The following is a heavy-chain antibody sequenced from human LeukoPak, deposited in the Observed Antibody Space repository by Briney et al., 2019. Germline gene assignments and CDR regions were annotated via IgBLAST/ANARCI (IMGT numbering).Heavy chain of an antibody. D-gene: IGHD2-2*01. CDR1: GYSFTTHW. V-gene: IGHV5-51*01. Sequence: GESLKISCKGSGYSFTTHWIGWVRQMPGEGLEWMGIIYPGDSNAKYSPSFQGQVTISADRSINTAYLQWSSLKASDTAMYYCVKYRGYSSTWYQDDFWGQGTLVTVSS. CDR2: IYPGDSNA. CDR3: VKYRGYSSTWYQDDF. J-gene: IGHJ4*02.